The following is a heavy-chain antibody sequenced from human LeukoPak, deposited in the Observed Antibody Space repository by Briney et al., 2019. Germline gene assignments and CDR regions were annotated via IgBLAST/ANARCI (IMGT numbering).Heavy chain of an antibody. CDR1: GGTFSSYA. Sequence: GSSVKVSCKASGGTFSSYAISWVRQAPGQGLEWMGRIIPILDIANYAQKFQGRVTITADKSTSTAYMELSSLRSEDTAVYYCASLPSEDDAFDIWGQGTMVTVSS. D-gene: IGHD3-10*01. CDR3: ASLPSEDDAFDI. CDR2: IIPILDIA. V-gene: IGHV1-69*04. J-gene: IGHJ3*02.